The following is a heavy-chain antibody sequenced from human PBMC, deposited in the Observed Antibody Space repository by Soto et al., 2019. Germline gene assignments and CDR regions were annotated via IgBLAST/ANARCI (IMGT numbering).Heavy chain of an antibody. CDR1: GYTFTSYG. CDR2: NSAYNGNT. Sequence: ASVKVSCKASGYTFTSYGISWVRQAPGQGLERMGWNSAYNGNTNYAQKLQVTVTMTTDTSTITAYMEMRSLRSDDTPVHYLASSPTYYYDSSGLLPAFDICGQGTMVT. V-gene: IGHV1-18*01. CDR3: ASSPTYYYDSSGLLPAFDI. D-gene: IGHD3-22*01. J-gene: IGHJ3*02.